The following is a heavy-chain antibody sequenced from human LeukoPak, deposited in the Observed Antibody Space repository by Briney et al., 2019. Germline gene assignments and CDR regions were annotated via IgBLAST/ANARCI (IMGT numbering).Heavy chain of an antibody. J-gene: IGHJ3*02. CDR2: ISAYNGNT. Sequence: GASLKVSCNVSGHTLTSFGISWERQAPGQGLEWMGWISAYNGNTNYAQKLQGRVTMTTDTSTSTAYMELGSLKSDDSAVYCGARADCVWGSYRSRSDAFDIWGQGTMVTVSS. D-gene: IGHD3-16*02. CDR3: ARADCVWGSYRSRSDAFDI. CDR1: GHTLTSFG. V-gene: IGHV1-18*01.